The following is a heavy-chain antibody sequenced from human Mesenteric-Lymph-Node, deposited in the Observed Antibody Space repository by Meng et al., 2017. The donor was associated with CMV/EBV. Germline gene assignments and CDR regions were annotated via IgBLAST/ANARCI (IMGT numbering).Heavy chain of an antibody. V-gene: IGHV4-61*08. Sequence: GRWQESVQGRGKPSETLSLTCMVSGVSVTSGAYHWSWIRQSPGKGLEWIGYIYGTGITIYNPSLKSRVTILLETSKNQFSLKLNSVTTADTAVYYCAKSRSSTPGIVDDWGQGTLVTVSS. CDR1: GVSVTSGAYH. CDR3: AKSRSSTPGIVDD. CDR2: IYGTGIT. D-gene: IGHD2/OR15-2a*01. J-gene: IGHJ4*02.